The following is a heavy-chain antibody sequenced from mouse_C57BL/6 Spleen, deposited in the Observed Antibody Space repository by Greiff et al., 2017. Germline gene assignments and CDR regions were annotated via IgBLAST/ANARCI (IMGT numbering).Heavy chain of an antibody. D-gene: IGHD1-1*01. Sequence: QVQLQQPGAELVRPGSSVKLSCTASGYTFTSYWMHWVKQRPIQGLEWIGNIDPSDSETHYNQKFKDKATLTVDKSSSTAYMQLSSLTSEDSAVYYCASGGNYYGSSYRFAYWGQGTLVTVSA. CDR1: GYTFTSYW. CDR3: ASGGNYYGSSYRFAY. J-gene: IGHJ3*01. CDR2: IDPSDSET. V-gene: IGHV1-52*01.